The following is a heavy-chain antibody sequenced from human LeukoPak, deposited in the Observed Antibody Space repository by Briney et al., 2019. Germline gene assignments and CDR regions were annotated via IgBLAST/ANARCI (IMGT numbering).Heavy chain of an antibody. Sequence: GGSLRLSCAASGFTFSSYAMSWFRQAPGKGLEWVSAISGSGGSTYYADSVKGRFTISRDNSKNTLYLQMNSLRAEDTAVYYCAKGGSGWYLPGWFDPWGQGTLVTVSS. CDR3: AKGGSGWYLPGWFDP. D-gene: IGHD6-19*01. CDR1: GFTFSSYA. CDR2: ISGSGGST. J-gene: IGHJ5*02. V-gene: IGHV3-23*01.